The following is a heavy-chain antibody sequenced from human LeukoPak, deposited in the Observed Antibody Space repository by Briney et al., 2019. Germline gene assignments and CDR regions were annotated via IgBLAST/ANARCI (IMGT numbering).Heavy chain of an antibody. D-gene: IGHD2-2*01. V-gene: IGHV3-21*01. J-gene: IGHJ6*03. CDR3: ARDRCSSTSCYRHYYYYYMDV. Sequence: PGGSLRLSCAASGFTFSSYSMNWVRQAPGKGLEWVSSISSSSSYIYYADSVKGRFTISGDNAKNSLYLQMNSLRAEDTAVYYCARDRCSSTSCYRHYYYYYMDVWGKGTTVTVSS. CDR1: GFTFSSYS. CDR2: ISSSSSYI.